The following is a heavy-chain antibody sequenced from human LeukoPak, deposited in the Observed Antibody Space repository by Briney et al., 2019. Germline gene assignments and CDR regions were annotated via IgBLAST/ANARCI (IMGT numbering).Heavy chain of an antibody. J-gene: IGHJ4*02. Sequence: PGGSLRLSCAASGFSFSSYAMHWVRQCPGKGLEFVSTISSNGGSTFYANSVKGRFTVSRDNPKSTLYLQMGSLRAEDTAVYYCARGPYSGSYSDYWGQGSLVTVSS. CDR2: ISSNGGST. CDR3: ARGPYSGSYSDY. V-gene: IGHV3-64*01. CDR1: GFSFSSYA. D-gene: IGHD1-26*01.